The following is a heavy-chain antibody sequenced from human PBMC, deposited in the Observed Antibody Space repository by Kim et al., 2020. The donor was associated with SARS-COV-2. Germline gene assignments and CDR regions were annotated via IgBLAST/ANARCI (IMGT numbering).Heavy chain of an antibody. J-gene: IGHJ3*02. Sequence: YYAESVKGRFTISRHNSKNALYLQMNSMRADVTAVYYCAYGGNSLDAFDIWGQGTMVTVSS. V-gene: IGHV3-53*04. CDR3: AYGGNSLDAFDI. D-gene: IGHD4-17*01.